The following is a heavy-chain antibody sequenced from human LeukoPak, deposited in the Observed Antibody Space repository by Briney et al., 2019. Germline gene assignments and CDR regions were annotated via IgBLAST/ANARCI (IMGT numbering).Heavy chain of an antibody. CDR3: AGVPKRVPFGWFDP. CDR1: GYTFTSYG. D-gene: IGHD3-10*01. Sequence: ASVKVSCKASGYTFTSYGISWVRQAPGQGLEWMGWISAYNGNTNYAQKLQGRVTMTTDTSTSTAYMELRSLRSDDTAVYYCAGVPKRVPFGWFDPWGQGTLVTVSS. J-gene: IGHJ5*02. CDR2: ISAYNGNT. V-gene: IGHV1-18*01.